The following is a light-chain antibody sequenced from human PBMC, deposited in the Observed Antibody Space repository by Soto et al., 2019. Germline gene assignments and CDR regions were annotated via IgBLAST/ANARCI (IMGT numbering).Light chain of an antibody. CDR1: QSISSW. Sequence: DIQMTQSPSTLFGSIGDRVTITCRASQSISSWLAWYQQKPGKAPKLLIYKASSLESGVPSRFSGSGSGTEFTLTISSLQPDDFATYYCQQYNSYSWTFGQGTKVEIK. V-gene: IGKV1-5*03. J-gene: IGKJ1*01. CDR2: KAS. CDR3: QQYNSYSWT.